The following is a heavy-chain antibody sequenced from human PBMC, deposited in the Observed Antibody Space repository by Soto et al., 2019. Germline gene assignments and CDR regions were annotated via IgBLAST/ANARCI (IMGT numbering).Heavy chain of an antibody. CDR3: ARDLRVRYFDWPLGFDP. CDR2: INAGNGNT. Sequence: ASVKVSCKASGYTFTSYAMHWVRQAPGQRLEWMGWINAGNGNTNYAQKLQGRVTMTTDTSTSTAYMELRSLRSDDTAVYYCARDLRVRYFDWPLGFDPWGQGTLVTVSS. CDR1: GYTFTSYA. D-gene: IGHD3-9*01. V-gene: IGHV1-3*01. J-gene: IGHJ5*02.